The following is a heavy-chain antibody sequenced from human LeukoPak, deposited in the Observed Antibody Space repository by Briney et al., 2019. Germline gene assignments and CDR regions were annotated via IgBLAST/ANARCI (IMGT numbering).Heavy chain of an antibody. V-gene: IGHV1-2*02. Sequence: ASVKVSCKASGYTFTGYFMHWVRQAPGQGLEWMGWINPNNGDTNYTQKIQGRVTMTRDTSISTAYMELSRLRSDDTAVYYCASFAFASCTTGRRYIHVWGKGTTVTVSS. CDR2: INPNNGDT. CDR3: ASFAFASCTTGRRYIHV. D-gene: IGHD1-1*01. J-gene: IGHJ6*03. CDR1: GYTFTGYF.